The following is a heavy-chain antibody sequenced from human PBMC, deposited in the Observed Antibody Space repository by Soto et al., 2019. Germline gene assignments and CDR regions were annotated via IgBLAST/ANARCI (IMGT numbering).Heavy chain of an antibody. CDR1: GGTFSSYA. CDR3: ARDWFRGGSPTLNPYYYYGMDV. J-gene: IGHJ6*02. D-gene: IGHD2-15*01. Sequence: SVKVSCKASGGTFSSYAISWVRQAPGQGLEWMGGIIPIFGTANYAQKFQGRVTITADESTSTAYMELSSLRSEDTAVYYCARDWFRGGSPTLNPYYYYGMDVWGQGTTVTVSS. V-gene: IGHV1-69*13. CDR2: IIPIFGTA.